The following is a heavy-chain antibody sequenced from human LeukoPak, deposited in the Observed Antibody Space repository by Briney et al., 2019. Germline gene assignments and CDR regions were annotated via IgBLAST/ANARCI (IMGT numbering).Heavy chain of an antibody. Sequence: HAGGSLRLSCAASGFTFSSYAMSWVRQAPGKGLEWVSAISGSGGSTYYADSLKGRFTISRDNSKNTLYLQMNSLRAEDTAVYYCARDGVDYSNYLGWMANYYYYYMDVWGKGTTVTVSS. CDR2: ISGSGGST. D-gene: IGHD4-11*01. V-gene: IGHV3-23*01. CDR3: ARDGVDYSNYLGWMANYYYYYMDV. J-gene: IGHJ6*03. CDR1: GFTFSSYA.